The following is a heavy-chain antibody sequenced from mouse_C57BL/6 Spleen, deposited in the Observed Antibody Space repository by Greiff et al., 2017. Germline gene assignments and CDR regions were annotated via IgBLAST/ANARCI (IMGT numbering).Heavy chain of an antibody. CDR2: INPNYGTT. J-gene: IGHJ2*01. V-gene: IGHV1-39*01. CDR1: GYSFTDYN. D-gene: IGHD1-1*01. CDR3: ARRYYYGSSYYFDY. Sequence: EVQLQESGPELVKPGASVKISCKASGYSFTDYNMNWVKQSNGKSLEWIGVINPNYGTTSYNQKFKGKATLTVDQSSSTAYMQLNSLTSEDSAVYYCARRYYYGSSYYFDYWGRGTTLTVSS.